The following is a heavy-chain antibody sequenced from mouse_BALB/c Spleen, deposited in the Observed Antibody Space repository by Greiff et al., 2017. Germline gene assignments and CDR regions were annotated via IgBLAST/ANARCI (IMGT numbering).Heavy chain of an antibody. J-gene: IGHJ4*01. CDR2: INSNGGST. Sequence: EVKLMESGGGLVKLGGSLKLSCAASGFTFSSYYMSWVRQTPEKRLELVAAINSNGGSTYYPDTVKGRFTISRDNAKNTLYLQMSSLKSEDTALYYCARHVEEGDYAMDYWGQGTSVTVSS. V-gene: IGHV5-6-2*01. CDR3: ARHVEEGDYAMDY. CDR1: GFTFSSYY.